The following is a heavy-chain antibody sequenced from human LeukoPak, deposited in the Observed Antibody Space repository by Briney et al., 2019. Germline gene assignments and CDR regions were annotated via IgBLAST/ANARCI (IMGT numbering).Heavy chain of an antibody. CDR3: ARDPPAVSINTYA. J-gene: IGHJ4*02. V-gene: IGHV3-66*01. CDR1: GFTVGNNY. CDR2: IFSHGET. D-gene: IGHD2-8*01. Sequence: GGSLRLSCAASGFTVGNNYMNWVRQAPGKGLEWVSLIFSHGETSNADSVKGRFTISRDNPKNTLYLQMNGLRVEDTAVYYCARDPPAVSINTYAWGQGTLVTVSS.